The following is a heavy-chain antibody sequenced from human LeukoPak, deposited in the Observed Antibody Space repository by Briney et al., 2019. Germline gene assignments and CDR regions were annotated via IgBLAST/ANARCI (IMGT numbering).Heavy chain of an antibody. V-gene: IGHV4-4*07. D-gene: IGHD3-9*01. CDR1: GFTFSSYA. CDR2: IYISGST. J-gene: IGHJ6*03. CDR3: ARDLYYDILTGYRLGVYYYYMDV. Sequence: GSLRLSCAASGFTFSSYAMSWIRQPAGKGLEWIGRIYISGSTNYNPSFKSRVTMSVDTSKNQFSLKLSSVTAADTAVYYCARDLYYDILTGYRLGVYYYYMDVWGKGTTVTISS.